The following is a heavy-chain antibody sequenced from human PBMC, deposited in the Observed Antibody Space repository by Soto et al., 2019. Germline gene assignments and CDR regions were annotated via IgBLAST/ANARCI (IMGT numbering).Heavy chain of an antibody. D-gene: IGHD3-10*01. Sequence: QVQLQESGPGLVKPSETLSLTCTVSGGSISSYYWSWIRQPPGKGLEWIGYNYYSGSTNYNPSLKSRVTISVDTSKNQFSLKLSSVTAADTAVYYCARRVGELLGAFDIWGQGTMVTVSS. CDR3: ARRVGELLGAFDI. CDR2: NYYSGST. J-gene: IGHJ3*02. CDR1: GGSISSYY. V-gene: IGHV4-59*01.